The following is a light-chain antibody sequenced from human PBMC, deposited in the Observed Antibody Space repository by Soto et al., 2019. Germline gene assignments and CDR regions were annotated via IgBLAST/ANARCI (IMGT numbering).Light chain of an antibody. Sequence: EVVLTQSPGTLSLSPGERATLSCRASQSVSRSYLAWYQQKPGQAPRLLIYGASSRATGIPDRFSGSGSGTDFTLTISRLEPEDFVVYYCQQYGSSPLTFGPGTKVDIK. CDR2: GAS. J-gene: IGKJ3*01. V-gene: IGKV3-20*01. CDR1: QSVSRSY. CDR3: QQYGSSPLT.